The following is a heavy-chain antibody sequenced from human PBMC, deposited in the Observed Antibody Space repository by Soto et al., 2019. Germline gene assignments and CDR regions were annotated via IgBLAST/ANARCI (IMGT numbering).Heavy chain of an antibody. V-gene: IGHV1-69*06. CDR3: ARYRTDSGYYTKWLDH. D-gene: IGHD3-22*01. CDR2: IIPIFGTT. Sequence: QVHLMQSGAEVKKPGSSVKVSCKASGGTFGSDAITWVRQAPGQGLEWVGRIIPIFGTTNYAQNLQGRVTISADKSTLTSYMELHSLTSDYTALYYCARYRTDSGYYTKWLDHWGQGTQVTVSS. CDR1: GGTFGSDA. J-gene: IGHJ5*02.